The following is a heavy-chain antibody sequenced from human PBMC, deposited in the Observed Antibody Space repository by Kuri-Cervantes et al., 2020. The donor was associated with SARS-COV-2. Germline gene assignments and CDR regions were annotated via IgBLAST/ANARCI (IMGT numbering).Heavy chain of an antibody. CDR2: IGGSGGST. CDR3: VRDGDHWNFDY. J-gene: IGHJ4*02. CDR1: GLPFGSYA. D-gene: IGHD1-1*01. Sequence: GGSLRLSCAASGLPFGSYAMSWVREARGKGLNWVPAIGGSGGSTYSADSVKGRFTISRDNSKNTLYLKMNSLGAEDMAVYYCVRDGDHWNFDYWGQGTLVTVSS. V-gene: IGHV3-23*01.